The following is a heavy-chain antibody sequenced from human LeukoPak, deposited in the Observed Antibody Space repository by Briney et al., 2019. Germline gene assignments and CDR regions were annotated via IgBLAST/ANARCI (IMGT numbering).Heavy chain of an antibody. CDR1: GLTFSSYA. CDR3: AKGGKQWLVRVGPKHFDY. D-gene: IGHD6-19*01. V-gene: IGHV3-23*01. Sequence: PGGSLRLSCAASGLTFSSYAMSSVRQAPGKGLEWVSAISGSGGSTYYADSVKGRFTISRDNSKNTLYLQMNSLRAEDTAVYYCAKGGKQWLVRVGPKHFDYWGQGTLVTVSS. CDR2: ISGSGGST. J-gene: IGHJ4*02.